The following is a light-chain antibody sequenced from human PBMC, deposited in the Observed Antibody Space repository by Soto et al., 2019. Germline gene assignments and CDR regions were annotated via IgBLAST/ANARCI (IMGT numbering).Light chain of an antibody. J-gene: IGKJ2*01. V-gene: IGKV3-15*01. CDR2: GAS. Sequence: ILMTHSPATLSVSPLDTATLSCRASQSVGTNVAWYQQKPCQAPRLLIYGASSRTTGIPVKFNGTGSGTEFNLTIRSLQSDDFAVYYCQQYHNWYTFGQRTXVEIK. CDR1: QSVGTN. CDR3: QQYHNWYT.